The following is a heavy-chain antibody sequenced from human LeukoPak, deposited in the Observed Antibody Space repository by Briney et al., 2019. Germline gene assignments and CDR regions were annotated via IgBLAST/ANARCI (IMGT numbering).Heavy chain of an antibody. Sequence: GWSLRLSCAASGFTFSSYAMHWVRQAPGKGLEWVAVISYDGSNKYYADSVKGRFTISRDNAKNSLYLQMNSLRAEDTAVYYCASRSSSWESYYYYYMDVWGKGTTVTVSS. J-gene: IGHJ6*03. CDR1: GFTFSSYA. D-gene: IGHD6-13*01. CDR3: ASRSSSWESYYYYYMDV. CDR2: ISYDGSNK. V-gene: IGHV3-30-3*01.